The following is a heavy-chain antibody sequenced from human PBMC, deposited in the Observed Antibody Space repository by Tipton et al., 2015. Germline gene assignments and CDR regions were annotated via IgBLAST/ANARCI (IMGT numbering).Heavy chain of an antibody. V-gene: IGHV6-1*01. D-gene: IGHD3-10*01. J-gene: IGHJ3*02. CDR3: ARGPDGGAFDI. CDR1: GDSVSSNSDA. Sequence: GLVKSSQTLSLTCAISGDSVSSNSDAWNWIRQSPSRGLEWLGRTYYRSRWYNDYAVSVKSRITITPDTSKNQFSLQLNSVTPEDTATYYCARGPDGGAFDIWGQGTMVTVSS. CDR2: TYYRSRWYN.